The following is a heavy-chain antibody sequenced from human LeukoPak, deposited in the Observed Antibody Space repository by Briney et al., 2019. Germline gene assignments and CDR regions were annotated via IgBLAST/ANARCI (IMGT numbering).Heavy chain of an antibody. CDR3: ARGRYDYVWGSYRHSGFDY. J-gene: IGHJ4*02. V-gene: IGHV4-38-2*01. CDR2: IYHSGST. Sequence: PSETLSLTCAVSRYSIRSGYYWAWIRQPPGKGLEWIGSIYHSGSTYYNPSLKSRVTISVDTSKNQFSLKLSSVTAADTAAYYCARGRYDYVWGSYRHSGFDYWGQGTLVTVSS. D-gene: IGHD3-16*02. CDR1: RYSIRSGYY.